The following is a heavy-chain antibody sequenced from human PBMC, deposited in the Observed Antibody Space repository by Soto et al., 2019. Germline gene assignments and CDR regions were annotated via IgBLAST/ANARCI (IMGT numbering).Heavy chain of an antibody. J-gene: IGHJ4*02. CDR3: AKDSWYFDL. D-gene: IGHD6-13*01. CDR1: GFIFTNFW. CDR2: IDTSGSST. Sequence: PRGSLRLSCAASGFIFTNFWMHLVRQFPWKGLVWVSRIDTSGSSTSYADSVKGRFTISRDNAKNTVSLQMNSLRAEDTGVYYCAKDSWYFDLWSQGSLVTVSS. V-gene: IGHV3-74*01.